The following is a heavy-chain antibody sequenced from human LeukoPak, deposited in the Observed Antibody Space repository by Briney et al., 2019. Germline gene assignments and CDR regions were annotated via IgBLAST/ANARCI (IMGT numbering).Heavy chain of an antibody. CDR1: GVSISSGGYY. Sequence: TSETLSLTCTASGVSISSGGYYWSWIRQHPGKGLEWIGYIYYSGSTYYNPSLKSRLTISLDTSSNQFSLKLNSVTAADTAVYYCARGPVRDYSNYWGQGTLVTVSS. V-gene: IGHV4-31*03. CDR2: IYYSGST. J-gene: IGHJ4*02. CDR3: ARGPVRDYSNY. D-gene: IGHD4-11*01.